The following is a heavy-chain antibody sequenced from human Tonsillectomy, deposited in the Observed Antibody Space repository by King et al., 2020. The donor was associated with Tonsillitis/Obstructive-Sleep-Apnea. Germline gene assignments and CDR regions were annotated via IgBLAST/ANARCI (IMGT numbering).Heavy chain of an antibody. CDR3: ARSSDYGDYRGNWFDP. Sequence: QVQLQQWGAGLLKPSETLSLTCAVYGGSFSGYYWSWIRQPPGRGLEWLGEVNHSGSTKYNPSLKSRVTISGDTSKTQFSLKLSSVTAADTAVYYCARSSDYGDYRGNWFDPWGQGTLVTVSS. D-gene: IGHD4-17*01. CDR1: GGSFSGYY. V-gene: IGHV4-34*01. J-gene: IGHJ5*02. CDR2: VNHSGST.